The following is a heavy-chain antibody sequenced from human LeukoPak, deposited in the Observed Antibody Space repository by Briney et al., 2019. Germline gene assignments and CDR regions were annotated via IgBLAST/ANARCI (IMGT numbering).Heavy chain of an antibody. Sequence: ASVKVSCKASGYSFIGYYIHWVRQAPGQGLEWMGWINPNSGGTNYAQKFQGRVTMTRDTSISTAYMELSRLRSDDTAVYYCARRYGSSYYFDYWGQGTLVTVSS. V-gene: IGHV1-2*02. D-gene: IGHD6-6*01. CDR1: GYSFIGYY. J-gene: IGHJ4*02. CDR2: INPNSGGT. CDR3: ARRYGSSYYFDY.